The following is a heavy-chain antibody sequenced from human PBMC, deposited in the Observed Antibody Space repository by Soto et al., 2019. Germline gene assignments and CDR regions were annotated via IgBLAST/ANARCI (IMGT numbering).Heavy chain of an antibody. Sequence: EVQLVESGGGLVQPGGSLRLSCAASGLIFSNYKTHWVRQAPGKGLVWVSRINTDGSITDYADSVKGRFTVSRDNAKNTMYLQMNSLTADDTAVYYCARDTNGLHYWGQGTLVTVSS. CDR1: GLIFSNYK. J-gene: IGHJ4*02. CDR2: INTDGSIT. D-gene: IGHD2-8*01. CDR3: ARDTNGLHY. V-gene: IGHV3-74*01.